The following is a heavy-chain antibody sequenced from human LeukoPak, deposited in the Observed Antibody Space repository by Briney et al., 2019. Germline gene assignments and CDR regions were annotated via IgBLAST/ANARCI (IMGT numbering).Heavy chain of an antibody. CDR3: ARDRVYDSSGYFYFY. J-gene: IGHJ4*02. V-gene: IGHV1-3*01. CDR1: GYTFTSYA. Sequence: ASVKVSCKASGYTFTSYAMHWVRQAPGQRLEWMGWINAGNGNTKYSQKFQGRVTITRDTSASTAYMELRSLRSDATAVYYCARDRVYDSSGYFYFYWGQGTLVTVSS. D-gene: IGHD3-22*01. CDR2: INAGNGNT.